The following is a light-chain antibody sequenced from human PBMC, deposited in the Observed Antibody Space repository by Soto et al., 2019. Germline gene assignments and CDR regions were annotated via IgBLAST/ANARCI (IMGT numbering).Light chain of an antibody. CDR1: SSDVGGHDY. CDR2: EVN. V-gene: IGLV2-8*01. J-gene: IGLJ2*01. Sequence: QSVLTQPPSASGSPGQSVTISCTGTSSDVGGHDYVSWYQQHPGKVPKLMIYEVNKRPSGVPDRFSGSKSGNTASLTVSGLQAEDEADYYCSSYVTGNSLIFGGGTQLTVL. CDR3: SSYVTGNSLI.